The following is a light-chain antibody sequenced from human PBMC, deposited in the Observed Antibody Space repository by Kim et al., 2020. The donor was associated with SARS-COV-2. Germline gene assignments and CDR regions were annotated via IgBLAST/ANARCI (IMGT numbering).Light chain of an antibody. Sequence: NFMLTQPHSVSESPGKTVTISCTRSSGSIASNYVQWYQQRPGSAPTIVIYEDNQRPSGVPHRFSGSIDSSSNSASLTLSGLKTEDEADYYCQSYDTTIPVVFGGGTQLTVL. V-gene: IGLV6-57*03. CDR3: QSYDTTIPVV. J-gene: IGLJ2*01. CDR1: SGSIASNY. CDR2: EDN.